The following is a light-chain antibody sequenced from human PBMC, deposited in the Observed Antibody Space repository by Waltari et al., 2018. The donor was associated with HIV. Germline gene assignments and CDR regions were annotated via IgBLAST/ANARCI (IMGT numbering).Light chain of an antibody. CDR1: RSNIGRNS. V-gene: IGLV1-44*01. Sequence: QSVLTQPPSASATPGPRVTISCSGSRSNIGRNSVNWSQQLPGTAPKVFIHSNNQRPSGVPDRFSGSRSGTSASLAISGLQSEDEADYYCSAWDDSLKGHVFGGGTKLTVL. CDR2: SNN. J-gene: IGLJ3*02. CDR3: SAWDDSLKGHV.